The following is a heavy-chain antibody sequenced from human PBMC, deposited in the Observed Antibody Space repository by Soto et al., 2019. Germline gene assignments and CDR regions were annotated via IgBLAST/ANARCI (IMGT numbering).Heavy chain of an antibody. D-gene: IGHD1-1*01. Sequence: QVQLVQSGAEVKKPGASVKVSCKASGYTFSSYGISWVRQAPGQGLEWMGWISAYNGNTNYAQKLQGRVTMTTDTATSTPYMELRSLRSDTTTVYSCVRNEHGFDYWGQGTLVTVSS. CDR3: VRNEHGFDY. CDR1: GYTFSSYG. CDR2: ISAYNGNT. J-gene: IGHJ4*02. V-gene: IGHV1-18*01.